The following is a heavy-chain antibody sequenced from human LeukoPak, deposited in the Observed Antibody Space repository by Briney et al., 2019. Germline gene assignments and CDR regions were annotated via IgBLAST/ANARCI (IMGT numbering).Heavy chain of an antibody. Sequence: LSGGPLRLSCAASGFTFSSYAMSWVRQAPGKGLEWVSAISGSGGSTYYADSVKGRFTISRDNSKNTLYLQMNSLRAEDTAVYYCAKDRRRYYYDSSGYYPIWGQGTMVTVSS. V-gene: IGHV3-23*01. D-gene: IGHD3-22*01. J-gene: IGHJ3*02. CDR1: GFTFSSYA. CDR2: ISGSGGST. CDR3: AKDRRRYYYDSSGYYPI.